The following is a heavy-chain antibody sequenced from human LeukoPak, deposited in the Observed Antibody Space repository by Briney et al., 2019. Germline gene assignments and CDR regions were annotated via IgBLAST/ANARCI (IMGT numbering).Heavy chain of an antibody. J-gene: IGHJ4*02. V-gene: IGHV4-59*08. CDR1: GGSISDNY. CDR2: AYYSGHT. D-gene: IGHD2-15*01. Sequence: SETLSLTCTVSGGSISDNYWSWIRQPPGKGLEWIGYAYYSGHTNYNSSLKTRVTMSLDTSKSQFSLRLSSVTAADTAVYFCARHPFATPFDYWGPGTLVTVSS. CDR3: ARHPFATPFDY.